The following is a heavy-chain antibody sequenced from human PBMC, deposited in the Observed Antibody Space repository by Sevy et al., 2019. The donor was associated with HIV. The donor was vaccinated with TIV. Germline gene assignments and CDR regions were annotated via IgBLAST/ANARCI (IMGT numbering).Heavy chain of an antibody. V-gene: IGHV1-46*01. Sequence: GESLKISCKASGYTFTSYYMHWVRQVPGQGLEWMGIINPSGGSTSYARRFQGRVTMTRDTSTSTVYKELSSLRSEDTAVYYCASAVVGATGGAFDMWGQGTMVTVSS. CDR3: ASAVVGATGGAFDM. CDR2: INPSGGST. J-gene: IGHJ3*02. CDR1: GYTFTSYY. D-gene: IGHD1-26*01.